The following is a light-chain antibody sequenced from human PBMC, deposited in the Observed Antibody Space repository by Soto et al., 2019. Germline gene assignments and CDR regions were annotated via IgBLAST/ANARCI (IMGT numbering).Light chain of an antibody. CDR2: EVS. V-gene: IGLV2-14*01. CDR3: SSYTSSSTL. J-gene: IGLJ2*01. Sequence: QSGLTQPASVSGSPGQSITISCTGTSSDVGGYNYVSWYQQYAGKAPKLMLYEVSNRPSGVSHRFSGSKSGNTASLTISGLQAEDEADYYCSSYTSSSTLFGGGTKLTVL. CDR1: SSDVGGYNY.